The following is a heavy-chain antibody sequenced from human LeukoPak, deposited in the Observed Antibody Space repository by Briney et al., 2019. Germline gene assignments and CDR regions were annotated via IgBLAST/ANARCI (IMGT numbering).Heavy chain of an antibody. CDR3: AKGGTSALYYYYGMDV. V-gene: IGHV3-23*01. D-gene: IGHD2-2*01. CDR1: GFTFSSYA. Sequence: PGGSLTLSCAASGFTFSSYAMSWVRQAPGKGLEWVSAISGSGCSTYYADSVKGPFTISRDNSKNTLYLQMNSLRAEDTAVYYCAKGGTSALYYYYGMDVWGQGTTVTVSS. CDR2: ISGSGCST. J-gene: IGHJ6*02.